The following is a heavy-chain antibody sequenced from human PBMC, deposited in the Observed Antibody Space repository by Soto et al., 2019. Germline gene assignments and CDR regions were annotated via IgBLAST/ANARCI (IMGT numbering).Heavy chain of an antibody. CDR3: ARDLGCSSTSCYLNWFDP. CDR2: IIPIFGTA. D-gene: IGHD2-2*01. V-gene: IGHV1-69*01. J-gene: IGHJ5*02. Sequence: QVQLVQSGAEVKKPGSSVKVSCKASGGTFSSYAISWVRQAPGQGLEWMGGIIPIFGTANYAQKFQGRVTITADESTSTAYMELSSLRSEDTAVYYCARDLGCSSTSCYLNWFDPLGQGTLVTVSS. CDR1: GGTFSSYA.